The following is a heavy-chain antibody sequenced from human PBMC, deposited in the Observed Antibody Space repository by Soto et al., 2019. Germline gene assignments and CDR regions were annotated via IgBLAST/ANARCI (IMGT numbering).Heavy chain of an antibody. CDR3: ARIPKVAQYEGDYSFGYGMDV. D-gene: IGHD2-15*01. J-gene: IGHJ6*02. V-gene: IGHV2-26*01. CDR2: IFWNDEK. Sequence: QVTLKESGPVLVKPTETLTLTCNVSGFSLSHRRMGVSWIRQPPGKALEWLAHIFWNDEKSYSTSLQSRLTLSRGNSSPQVVLTMTDMDPVETAKFFFARIPKVAQYEGDYSFGYGMDVWGQGTTVTVSS. CDR1: GFSLSHRRMG.